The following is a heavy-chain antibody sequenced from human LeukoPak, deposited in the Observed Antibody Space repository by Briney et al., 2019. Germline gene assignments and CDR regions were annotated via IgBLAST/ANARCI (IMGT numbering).Heavy chain of an antibody. CDR1: GFTFNIYS. J-gene: IGHJ4*02. CDR2: IWYDGSNK. V-gene: IGHV3-33*08. CDR3: ARGGPEWPLDY. Sequence: PGGSLRLSCAASGFTFNIYSMNWVRQAPGKGLEWVAVIWYDGSNKYYADSVKGRFTISRDNSKNTLYLQMNSLRVEDTAVYYCARGGPEWPLDYWGQGTLVTVST. D-gene: IGHD3-3*01.